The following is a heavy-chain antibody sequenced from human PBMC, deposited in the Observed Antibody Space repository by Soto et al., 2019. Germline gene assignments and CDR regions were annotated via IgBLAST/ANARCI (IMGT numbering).Heavy chain of an antibody. CDR3: TNEHSNYPDTWFDP. D-gene: IGHD4-4*01. V-gene: IGHV3-23*01. J-gene: IGHJ5*02. CDR2: IDGGGTKT. CDR1: GFTFSNHA. Sequence: EVQLLDSGGGLVQPGGSLRLSCAASGFTFSNHAMSWVRQAPGTGLEWVSAIDGGGTKTYYADSVKGRFTISRDKSMNPLYLQMDSLRAEDTAIDDCTNEHSNYPDTWFDPWGQGTRVTVSS.